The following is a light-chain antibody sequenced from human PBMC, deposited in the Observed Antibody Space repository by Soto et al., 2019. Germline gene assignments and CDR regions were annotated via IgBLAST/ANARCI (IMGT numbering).Light chain of an antibody. CDR3: QQYGDSPQT. CDR2: DAS. J-gene: IGKJ1*01. Sequence: EVVLTQSPGTLSLSPGERATLSCRASQSVSSNYLAWYQQKPGQAPRLLIYDASIRGTGIPDRFSGSGSGTEFTLTISRLEPEDFAVYYCQQYGDSPQTFGQGTKVDIK. V-gene: IGKV3-20*01. CDR1: QSVSSNY.